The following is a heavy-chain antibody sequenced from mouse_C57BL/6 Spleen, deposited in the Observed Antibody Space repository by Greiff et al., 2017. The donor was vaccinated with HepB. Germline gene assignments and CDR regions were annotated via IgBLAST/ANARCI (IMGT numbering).Heavy chain of an antibody. CDR3: GREDSTYVFAY. V-gene: IGHV1-82*01. Sequence: QVQLQQSGPELVKPGASVKISCKASGYAFSSSWMNWVKQRPGKGLEWIGRIYPGDGDTNYNGKFKGKATLTADNSSSTAYMQLSSLTSEDSAVYFCGREDSTYVFAYWGQGTLVTVSA. CDR2: IYPGDGDT. J-gene: IGHJ3*01. D-gene: IGHD5-1*01. CDR1: GYAFSSSW.